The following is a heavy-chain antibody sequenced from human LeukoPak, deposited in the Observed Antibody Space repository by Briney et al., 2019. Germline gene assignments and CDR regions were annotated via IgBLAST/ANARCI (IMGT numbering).Heavy chain of an antibody. CDR3: ASETTGGNWFDP. D-gene: IGHD4-17*01. Sequence: PSETLSLTCSVSGGSISSYYWNWIRQPPGEGLEWIGYINYSGSTNYNPSLKSRVTISVDTSKNQFSLKLSSVTAADTAVYYCASETTGGNWFDPWGQGNLVTVSS. V-gene: IGHV4-59*01. CDR1: GGSISSYY. J-gene: IGHJ5*02. CDR2: INYSGST.